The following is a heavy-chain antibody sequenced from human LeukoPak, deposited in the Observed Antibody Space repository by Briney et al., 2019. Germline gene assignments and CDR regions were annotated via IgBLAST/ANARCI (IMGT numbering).Heavy chain of an antibody. CDR1: GYTFTGYY. CDR2: INTNTGNP. J-gene: IGHJ4*02. Sequence: GASVKVSCKASGYTFTGYYMHWVRQAPGQGLEWMGWINTNTGNPTYAQGFTGRFVFSLDTSVSTAYLQISSLKAEDTAVYYCARGLGDPLYYFDYWGQGTLVTVSS. CDR3: ARGLGDPLYYFDY. D-gene: IGHD3-16*01. V-gene: IGHV7-4-1*02.